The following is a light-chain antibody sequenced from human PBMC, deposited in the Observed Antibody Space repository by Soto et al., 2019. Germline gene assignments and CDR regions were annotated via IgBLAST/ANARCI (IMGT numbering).Light chain of an antibody. Sequence: QSALTQPRSVSGSPGQSVTISCTGTSSDVGGYNYVSWYQQHPGKAPKLMIYDVTERPSGVPDRFSGSKSGNTASLTISGLRAGDEADYYCCSYAGSYTLGAFGGGTKVTVL. CDR3: CSYAGSYTLGA. CDR1: SSDVGGYNY. V-gene: IGLV2-11*01. J-gene: IGLJ2*01. CDR2: DVT.